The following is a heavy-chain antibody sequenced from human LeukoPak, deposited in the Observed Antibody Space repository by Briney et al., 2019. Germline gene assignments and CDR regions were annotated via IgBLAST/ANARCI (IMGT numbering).Heavy chain of an antibody. J-gene: IGHJ4*02. CDR2: IKQDGSEK. CDR1: GFTFSSYW. CDR3: ASLQPVAAKRGFNQENYFDY. Sequence: PGGSLRLSCAASGFTFSSYWMSWVRQAPGKGLEWVANIKQDGSEKYYVDSVKGRFTISRDNAKNSLYLQMNSLRAEDTAVYYCASLQPVAAKRGFNQENYFDYWGQGTLVTVSS. V-gene: IGHV3-7*01. D-gene: IGHD2-15*01.